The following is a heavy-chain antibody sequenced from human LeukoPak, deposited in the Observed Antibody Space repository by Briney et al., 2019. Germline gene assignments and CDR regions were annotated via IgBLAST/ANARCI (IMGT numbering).Heavy chain of an antibody. CDR1: GLSISSSSYY. CDR3: ARSFLEWLSLNV. V-gene: IGHV4-39*01. J-gene: IGHJ6*02. Sequence: SSETLSLTCTVSGLSISSSSYYWGWVRQPPGKGLEWIVSIYYSGSTYYNPSLKSRVTISVDTSKIQFSLKLSSVTAADTAVYYCARSFLEWLSLNVWGQGTTVTVSS. CDR2: IYYSGST. D-gene: IGHD3-3*01.